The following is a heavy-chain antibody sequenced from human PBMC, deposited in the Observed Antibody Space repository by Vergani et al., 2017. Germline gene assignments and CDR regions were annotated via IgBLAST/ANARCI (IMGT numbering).Heavy chain of an antibody. J-gene: IGHJ4*02. Sequence: EVQLVESGGGLVKPGESPRLSCVASGFTFGSYSMIWVRQAPGKGLEWVSSISSGSSYIYYADSVKGRFTISRDNAKNSLYLQMNSLRAEDTAVYYCARDLTRDSTASRRYFDYWGQGTLVTVSS. V-gene: IGHV3-21*01. CDR1: GFTFGSYS. D-gene: IGHD6-13*01. CDR3: ARDLTRDSTASRRYFDY. CDR2: ISSGSSYI.